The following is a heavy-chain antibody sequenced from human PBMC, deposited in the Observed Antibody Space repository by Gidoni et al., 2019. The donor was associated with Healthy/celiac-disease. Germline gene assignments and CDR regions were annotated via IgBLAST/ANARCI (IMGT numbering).Heavy chain of an antibody. CDR1: GFTFSSYW. Sequence: EVQLVESGGGLVQPGGSLRLPCAASGFTFSSYWMSWVRQAPGKGLEWVANIKQDGSEKYYVDSVKGRFTISRDNAKNSLYLQMNGLRAEDTAVYYCARDQGSSWYRVDAFDIWGQGTMVTVSS. V-gene: IGHV3-7*03. CDR2: IKQDGSEK. J-gene: IGHJ3*02. D-gene: IGHD6-13*01. CDR3: ARDQGSSWYRVDAFDI.